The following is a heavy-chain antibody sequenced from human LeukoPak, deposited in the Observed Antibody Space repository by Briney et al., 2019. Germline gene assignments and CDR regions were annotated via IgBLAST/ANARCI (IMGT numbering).Heavy chain of an antibody. CDR1: GYSISGLYY. J-gene: IGHJ4*02. Sequence: SETLSLTCSVSGYSISGLYYWAWIRQPPGRGLEWIGNIFNSETTYYNPSLQSRVTISVDTSKNQFSLKLTSVTVADTAVYYCARGLYYYDSSGYPIYYFDYWGQGTLVTVSS. CDR3: ARGLYYYDSSGYPIYYFDY. CDR2: IFNSETT. V-gene: IGHV4-38-2*02. D-gene: IGHD3-22*01.